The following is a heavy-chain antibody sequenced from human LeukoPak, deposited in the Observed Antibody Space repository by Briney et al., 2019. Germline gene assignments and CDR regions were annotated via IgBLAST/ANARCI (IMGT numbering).Heavy chain of an antibody. CDR1: GFTFSSYG. Sequence: GGSLRLSCAASGFTFSSYGMHWVRQAPGKGLGWVAVIWYDGSNKYYADSVKGRFTISRDNSKNTLYLQMNSLRAEDTAVYYCAKDSWPEGAEYPYYFDYWGQGTLVTVSS. CDR2: IWYDGSNK. J-gene: IGHJ4*02. D-gene: IGHD2-15*01. CDR3: AKDSWPEGAEYPYYFDY. V-gene: IGHV3-33*06.